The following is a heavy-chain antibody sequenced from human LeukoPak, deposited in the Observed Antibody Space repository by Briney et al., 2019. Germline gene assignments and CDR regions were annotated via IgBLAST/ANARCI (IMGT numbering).Heavy chain of an antibody. CDR1: GFTFSSYA. D-gene: IGHD2-15*01. Sequence: PGGSLRLSCAASGFTFSSYAMSWVRQAPGKGLEWVAVISYDGSNKYYADSVKGRFTISRDNSKNTLYLQMNSLRAEDTAVYYCAKPLIDYVYGMDVWGQGTTVTVSS. V-gene: IGHV3-30*18. J-gene: IGHJ6*02. CDR2: ISYDGSNK. CDR3: AKPLIDYVYGMDV.